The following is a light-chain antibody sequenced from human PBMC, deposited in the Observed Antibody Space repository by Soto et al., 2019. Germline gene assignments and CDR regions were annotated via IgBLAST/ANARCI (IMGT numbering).Light chain of an antibody. CDR3: QQSET. Sequence: EIMITQSPSTLSVSPGERATLSCRASQSVRNNLAWYQQKPGQAPRLLIYGASTRATGIPARFSGSGSGTEFTLTISSLQSEDFAVYYCQQSETFGQGTKVDI. CDR1: QSVRNN. J-gene: IGKJ1*01. CDR2: GAS. V-gene: IGKV3-15*01.